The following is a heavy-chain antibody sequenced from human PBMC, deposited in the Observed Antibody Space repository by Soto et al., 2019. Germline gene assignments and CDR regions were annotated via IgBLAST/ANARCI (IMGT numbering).Heavy chain of an antibody. V-gene: IGHV3-74*01. CDR3: ARGDGDYYGGNGYLGRH. D-gene: IGHD3-10*01. J-gene: IGHJ4*02. CDR2: IKSDGSGT. Sequence: GGSLRLSCAASGFTFSSYWMHWVRQAPGKGLVWVARIKSDGSGTIYADSVKGRLTISRDNARNTLYLQMNSLRAEDTAVYFCARGDGDYYGGNGYLGRHWGQGTLVTVSS. CDR1: GFTFSSYW.